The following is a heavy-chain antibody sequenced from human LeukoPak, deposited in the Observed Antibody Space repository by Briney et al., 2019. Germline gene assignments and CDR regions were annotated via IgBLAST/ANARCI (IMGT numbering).Heavy chain of an antibody. CDR3: ARRGAVDTTMTN. J-gene: IGHJ4*02. Sequence: GASVKVSCKASGYTFTSYYMHWVRQAPGQGLEWMGIINPSGGTTSYAQKFQGRVTMTRDTSTSTVYMELSSLRSEDTAVHYCARRGAVDTTMTNWGQGTLVTVSS. CDR2: INPSGGTT. D-gene: IGHD5-18*01. CDR1: GYTFTSYY. V-gene: IGHV1-46*01.